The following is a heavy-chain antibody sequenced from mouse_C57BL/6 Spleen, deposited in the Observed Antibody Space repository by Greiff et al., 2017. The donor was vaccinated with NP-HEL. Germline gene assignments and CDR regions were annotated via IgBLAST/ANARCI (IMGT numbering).Heavy chain of an antibody. D-gene: IGHD1-1*01. CDR3: ARRTTVVAIRDYFDY. CDR2: INPSTGGT. V-gene: IGHV1-42*01. Sequence: VQLQQSGPELVKPGASVKISCKASGYSFTGYYMNWVKQSPEKSLEWIGEINPSTGGTTYNQKFKAKATLTVDKSSSTAYMQLKSLTSEDSAVYYCARRTTVVAIRDYFDYWGQGTTLTVSS. J-gene: IGHJ2*01. CDR1: GYSFTGYY.